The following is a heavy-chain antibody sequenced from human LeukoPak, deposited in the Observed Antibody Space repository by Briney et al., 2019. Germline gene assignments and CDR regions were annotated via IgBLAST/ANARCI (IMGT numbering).Heavy chain of an antibody. J-gene: IGHJ4*02. Sequence: GASVKVSCKASGYTFTSYYLHWGRQAPGQGLEWMGMVNPSGGSTSYAQKFQGRVTMTRDTSTTTVYMELRSLRSDDTAVYYCARTLGPLWFGELDYWGQGTLVTVSS. CDR1: GYTFTSYY. D-gene: IGHD3-10*01. V-gene: IGHV1-46*01. CDR3: ARTLGPLWFGELDY. CDR2: VNPSGGST.